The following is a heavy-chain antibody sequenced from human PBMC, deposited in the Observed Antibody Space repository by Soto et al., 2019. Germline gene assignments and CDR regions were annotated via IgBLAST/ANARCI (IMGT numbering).Heavy chain of an antibody. D-gene: IGHD3-10*01. CDR1: GGSISSSYW. CDR3: ATLPPRIVVVRGVRPGHYFDY. V-gene: IGHV4-4*02. CDR2: IYHTGIT. Sequence: SETLSLTCVVSGGSISSSYWWSWVRQSPGKGLEWIGEIYHTGITNYNPSLKSRVNISVDKSNNQFSLMLHSVTAADTAVYYCATLPPRIVVVRGVRPGHYFDYWGQGTLVTVSS. J-gene: IGHJ4*02.